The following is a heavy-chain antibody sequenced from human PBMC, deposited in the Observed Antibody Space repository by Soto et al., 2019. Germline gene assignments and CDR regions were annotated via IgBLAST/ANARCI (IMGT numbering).Heavy chain of an antibody. CDR1: NGSTTSDS. CDR3: ARRSRSSSGWYFFDY. Sequence: QVHLQESGPGLVKPSETLSLTCTVSNGSTTSDSWSWIRQPPGQRLEWIGYVDYNGVNNYNPSLKSRLTISLETSLNQFSLKLSSVTAADTAVYYCARRSRSSSGWYFFDYWGQGTLVTVSS. J-gene: IGHJ4*02. CDR2: VDYNGVN. V-gene: IGHV4-59*13. D-gene: IGHD6-19*01.